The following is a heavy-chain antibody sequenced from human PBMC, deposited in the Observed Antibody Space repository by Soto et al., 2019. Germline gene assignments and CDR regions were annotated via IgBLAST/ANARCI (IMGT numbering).Heavy chain of an antibody. CDR3: ARDQYGCRSGSYYHAMEV. Sequence: QVQLQESGPGLVKPSETLSLTCTVSGGSVSSESHYWSWIRQTPGKGLEWIGYIYYTGSTNYNPSLKGRVTMSVDTSRDQVSLRLRSVPRADTAVYYWARDQYGCRSGSYYHAMEVWGQGTKVTVSS. V-gene: IGHV4-61*01. CDR1: GGSVSSESHY. CDR2: IYYTGST. J-gene: IGHJ6*02. D-gene: IGHD3-3*01.